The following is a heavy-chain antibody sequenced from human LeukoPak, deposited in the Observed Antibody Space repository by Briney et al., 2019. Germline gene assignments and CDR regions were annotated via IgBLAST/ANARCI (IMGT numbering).Heavy chain of an antibody. CDR3: ARRSDYYYYYMDV. V-gene: IGHV5-51*01. J-gene: IGHJ6*03. CDR1: GYSFTSYW. CDR2: IYPGDADT. Sequence: GESLKISCKGSGYSFTSYWIGWVRQMPGKGLEWMGIIYPGDADTRYSPSFQGQVAISADKSISTAYLQWSSLKASDTAMYYCARRSDYYYYYMDVWGKGTTVTVSS.